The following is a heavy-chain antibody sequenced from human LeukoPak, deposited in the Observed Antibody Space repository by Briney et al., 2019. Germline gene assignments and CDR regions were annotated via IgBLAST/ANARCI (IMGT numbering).Heavy chain of an antibody. V-gene: IGHV4-31*03. Sequence: SETLSLTCTVSGGSISSGGYYWSWIRQHPGKGLEWIGYIYYSGSTYYNPSLKSRVTISVDTSKNQFSLKLSSVTAADTAVYYCARVYLSRYWVHYYFDYWGQGTLVTVSS. J-gene: IGHJ4*02. D-gene: IGHD2-8*02. CDR2: IYYSGST. CDR3: ARVYLSRYWVHYYFDY. CDR1: GGSISSGGYY.